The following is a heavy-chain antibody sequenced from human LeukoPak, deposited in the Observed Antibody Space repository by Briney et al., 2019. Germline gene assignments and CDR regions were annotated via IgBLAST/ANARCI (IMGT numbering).Heavy chain of an antibody. CDR2: ISSSGSTI. CDR3: ARAPGAVAGTSAFDI. Sequence: GGSLRLSCAASGFTFSSYEMNWVRQAPGKGLEWVSYISSSGSTIYYADSVKGRFTISRDNAKNSLYLQMNSLRAEDTVVYYCARAPGAVAGTSAFDIWGQGTMVTVS. V-gene: IGHV3-48*03. CDR1: GFTFSSYE. J-gene: IGHJ3*02. D-gene: IGHD6-19*01.